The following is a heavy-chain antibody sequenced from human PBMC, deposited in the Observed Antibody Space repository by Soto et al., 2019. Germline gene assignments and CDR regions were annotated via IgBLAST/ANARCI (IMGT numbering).Heavy chain of an antibody. J-gene: IGHJ4*02. CDR1: GYPFPVYY. CDR3: ARDEQLKGFLDY. D-gene: IGHD6-13*01. CDR2: INPNSGGT. V-gene: IGHV1-2*04. Sequence: ASVKVSCKASGYPFPVYYMHWVRQAPGQGLEWMGWINPNSGGTNYAQKFQGWVTMARDTSISTAYMELSRLRSDDTAVYYCARDEQLKGFLDYWGQGTLVTVSS.